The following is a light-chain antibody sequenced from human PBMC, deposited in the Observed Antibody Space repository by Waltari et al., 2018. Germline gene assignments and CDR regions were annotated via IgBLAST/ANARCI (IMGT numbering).Light chain of an antibody. Sequence: QSALTQPASVSGSPGQSITISCTGPSIDVGGYTYVSWYQQHPGKAPKLLIYDVSNRPSGVSNRFSGSKSGNTASLTISGLQAEDEADYYCSSYTSSSTLDVVFGGGTKLTVL. J-gene: IGLJ2*01. CDR3: SSYTSSSTLDVV. CDR2: DVS. CDR1: SIDVGGYTY. V-gene: IGLV2-14*03.